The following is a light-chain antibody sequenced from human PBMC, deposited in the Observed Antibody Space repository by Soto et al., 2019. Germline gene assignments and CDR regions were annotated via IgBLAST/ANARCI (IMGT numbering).Light chain of an antibody. CDR2: EVT. CDR1: SSDVGGYKY. Sequence: QSALTQPASVSGSPGQSITISCTGTSSDVGGYKYVSWYQQRPGKAPKLMIYEVTNRPSGVSNRFSGSKSGNTASLTISGLQAEDEADYYCSSYTSRRTVVFGTGTKVTVL. J-gene: IGLJ1*01. CDR3: SSYTSRRTVV. V-gene: IGLV2-14*01.